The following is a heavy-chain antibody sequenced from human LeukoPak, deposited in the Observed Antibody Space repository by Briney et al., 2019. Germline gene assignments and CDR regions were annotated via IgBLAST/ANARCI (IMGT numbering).Heavy chain of an antibody. CDR2: INHSGST. Sequence: SETLSLTCNVSGGSMRNYYWSWIRQPPGKGLEWIGEINHSGSTNYNPSLKSRVTISVDTSKNQFSLKLSSVTAADTAVYYCARGSTVSKINFDYWGQGTLVTVSS. CDR3: ARGSTVSKINFDY. CDR1: GGSMRNYY. V-gene: IGHV4-34*01. D-gene: IGHD4-17*01. J-gene: IGHJ4*02.